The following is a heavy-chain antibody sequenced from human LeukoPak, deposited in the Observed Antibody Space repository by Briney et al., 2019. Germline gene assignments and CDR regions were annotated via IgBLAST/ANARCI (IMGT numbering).Heavy chain of an antibody. CDR2: INPSGGST. D-gene: IGHD3-3*01. J-gene: IGHJ4*02. V-gene: IGHV1-46*03. Sequence: GASVKVSCKASGYTFTSYYMHWVRQAPGQGLEWMGIINPSGGSTSYAQNFQGRVTMTRDTSTSTVYMELSSLRSEDTAVYYWARWNLTYYDFWSGYHFDYWGQGTLVTVSS. CDR3: ARWNLTYYDFWSGYHFDY. CDR1: GYTFTSYY.